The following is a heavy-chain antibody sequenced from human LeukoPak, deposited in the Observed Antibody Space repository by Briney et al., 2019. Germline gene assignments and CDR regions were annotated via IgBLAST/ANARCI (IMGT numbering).Heavy chain of an antibody. Sequence: SETLSLTCTVSGGSIRSYYWSWIRQPAGKGLEWIGRIYTSGSTNYNPSLKSRVTMSVDTSKNQFSLKLSSVTAADTAVYYCARDPSTTGRWGFDYWGQGTLVTVSS. CDR3: ARDPSTTGRWGFDY. J-gene: IGHJ4*02. CDR1: GGSIRSYY. D-gene: IGHD3-16*01. CDR2: IYTSGST. V-gene: IGHV4-4*07.